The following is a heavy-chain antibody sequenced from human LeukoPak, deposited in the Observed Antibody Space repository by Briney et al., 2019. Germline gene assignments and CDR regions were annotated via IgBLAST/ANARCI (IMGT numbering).Heavy chain of an antibody. CDR1: GFTFNIYA. J-gene: IGHJ4*02. CDR3: ASLRDPYSGSWYDY. D-gene: IGHD6-13*01. Sequence: GGSLRLSCAASGFTFNIYAMNWVRQAPGKGLEWVAAISSSGGSTYYADSVKGRFTISRDNSRNTLYLQMNSLRAEDTAVYYCASLRDPYSGSWYDYWGQGTLVTVSS. CDR2: ISSSGGST. V-gene: IGHV3-23*01.